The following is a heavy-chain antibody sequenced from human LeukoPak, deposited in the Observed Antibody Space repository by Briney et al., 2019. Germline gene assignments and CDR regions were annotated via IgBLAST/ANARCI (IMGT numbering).Heavy chain of an antibody. Sequence: GGSLRLSCAASGFTFNNYAMNWVRQAPGKGLEWVSSISGGGETTYYADSAKGRFTISRDNSQNTLYLQMNSLRAEDTAVYYCAKDLGYGSGSYYKGHDYWGQGTLVTVSS. J-gene: IGHJ4*02. CDR2: ISGGGETT. D-gene: IGHD3-10*01. CDR3: AKDLGYGSGSYYKGHDY. CDR1: GFTFNNYA. V-gene: IGHV3-23*01.